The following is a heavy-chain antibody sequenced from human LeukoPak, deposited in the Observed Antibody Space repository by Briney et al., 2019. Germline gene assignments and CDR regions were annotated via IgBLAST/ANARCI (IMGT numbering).Heavy chain of an antibody. CDR1: GYTFTSYD. Sequence: GASVKVSCKASGYTFTSYDINWVRQATGQGLEWMGWMNPNSGNTGYAQKLQGRVTMTRNTSISTAYMELSSLRSEDTAVYYCARGLRHYYDSSGYYPDAFDIWGQGTMVTVSS. D-gene: IGHD3-22*01. J-gene: IGHJ3*02. CDR3: ARGLRHYYDSSGYYPDAFDI. CDR2: MNPNSGNT. V-gene: IGHV1-8*01.